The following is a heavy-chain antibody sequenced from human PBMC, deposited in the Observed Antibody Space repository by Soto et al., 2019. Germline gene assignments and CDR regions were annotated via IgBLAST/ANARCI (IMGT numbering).Heavy chain of an antibody. CDR1: GGSFSGYY. CDR2: INHSGST. Sequence: SETLSLTCAVYGGSFSGYYWSWIRQPPGKGLEWIGEINHSGSTNYNPSLKSRVTISVDTSKNQFSLKLSSVTAADTAVYYCASTGYSSGWYYFDYWGQGTLVTVSS. D-gene: IGHD6-19*01. J-gene: IGHJ4*02. CDR3: ASTGYSSGWYYFDY. V-gene: IGHV4-34*01.